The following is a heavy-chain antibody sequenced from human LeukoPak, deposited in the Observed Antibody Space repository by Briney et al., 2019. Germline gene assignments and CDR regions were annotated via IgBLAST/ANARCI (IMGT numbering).Heavy chain of an antibody. Sequence: GASVKVSCKASGYTFTGYYMHWVRQAPGQGLEWMGWINPNSGGTNYAQKFQGRVTMTRDTSISTAYMELSRLRSDDAAVYYCARGSTPVGYCSSTSCWAEYFQHWGQGTLVTVSS. D-gene: IGHD2-2*01. J-gene: IGHJ1*01. CDR3: ARGSTPVGYCSSTSCWAEYFQH. V-gene: IGHV1-2*02. CDR1: GYTFTGYY. CDR2: INPNSGGT.